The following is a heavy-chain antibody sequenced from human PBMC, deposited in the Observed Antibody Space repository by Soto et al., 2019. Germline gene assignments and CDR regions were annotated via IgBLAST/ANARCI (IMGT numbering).Heavy chain of an antibody. CDR3: ARDRYGDSFYGLDA. J-gene: IGHJ6*02. D-gene: IGHD4-17*01. CDR2: ISYDGTRR. CDR1: GVIFRTYA. V-gene: IGHV3-30-3*01. Sequence: GSLRLSCAVSGVIFRTYAFHWVRQAPGRGLDWVSVISYDGTRRSYADSVRGRFTISRDNSKNTLYLQMNSLRTGDTAIYYCARDRYGDSFYGLDAWGQGATVTVSS.